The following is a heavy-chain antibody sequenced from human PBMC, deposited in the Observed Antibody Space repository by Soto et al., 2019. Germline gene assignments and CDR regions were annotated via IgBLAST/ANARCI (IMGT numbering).Heavy chain of an antibody. Sequence: QVQLVQSGAEVKKPGSSVKVSCEASGGTFSSYALSWVRQVPGQGLEWMGGIIPIFGTANYAQKFQGRVTKTADKSRTTAYMELNSLRSEDTAVYYCARVPIGYSYGTHYYGMDVWGQGTTVTVPS. J-gene: IGHJ6*02. CDR3: ARVPIGYSYGTHYYGMDV. V-gene: IGHV1-69*06. CDR1: GGTFSSYA. CDR2: IIPIFGTA. D-gene: IGHD5-18*01.